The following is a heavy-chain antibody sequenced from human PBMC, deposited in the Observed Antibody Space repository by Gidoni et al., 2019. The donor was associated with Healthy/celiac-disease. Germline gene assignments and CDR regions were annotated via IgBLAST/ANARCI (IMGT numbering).Heavy chain of an antibody. D-gene: IGHD3-22*01. J-gene: IGHJ1*01. CDR1: GYSISSGYY. V-gene: IGHV4-38-2*02. CDR2: IYHSGST. CDR3: ARAAQGGYYDSSGYGVLADFQH. Sequence: QVQLQESGPGLVKPSETLSLTCTVSGYSISSGYYWGWIRQPPGKGLEWIGSIYHSGSTYYNPSLKSRVTISVDTSKNQFSLKLSSVTAADTAVYYCARAAQGGYYDSSGYGVLADFQHWGQGTLVTVSS.